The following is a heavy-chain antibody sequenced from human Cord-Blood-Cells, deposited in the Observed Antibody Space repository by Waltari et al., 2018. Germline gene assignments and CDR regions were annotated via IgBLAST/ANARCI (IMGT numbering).Heavy chain of an antibody. D-gene: IGHD3-10*01. V-gene: IGHV3-30*18. CDR2: ISYDGSNK. Sequence: WLSQAPGKGLGWVAVISYDGSNKYYADSVKGRFTITRDNSKNTLYLQMNSLRAEDTAVYYCAKDAKIWFGDLVDYWGQGTLVTVSS. J-gene: IGHJ4*02. CDR3: AKDAKIWFGDLVDY.